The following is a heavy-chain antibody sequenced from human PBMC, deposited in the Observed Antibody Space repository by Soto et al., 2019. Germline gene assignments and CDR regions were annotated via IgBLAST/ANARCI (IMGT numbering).Heavy chain of an antibody. V-gene: IGHV4-31*03. Sequence: SETLSLTCTVSGAAVSTGVYYWTWIRQHPGKGLEWIGYIDNTGSAYYNPSLTGRVDISVDTSKNQFSLNLQSLTAADTAFYYCAGAVSDFDVRRYRTSYFDQWGQGILVTVSS. CDR1: GAAVSTGVYY. J-gene: IGHJ4*02. CDR3: AGAVSDFDVRRYRTSYFDQ. D-gene: IGHD3-10*02. CDR2: IDNTGSA.